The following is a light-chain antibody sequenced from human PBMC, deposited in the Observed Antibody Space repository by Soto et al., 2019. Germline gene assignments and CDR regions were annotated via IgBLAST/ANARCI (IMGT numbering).Light chain of an antibody. CDR2: DVS. V-gene: IGLV2-14*01. CDR3: SSYTSSSKV. Sequence: QSVLTQPASVSGSPGQSITISCTGTSSDVGGYNYVSWYQQHPGKAPKLMIYDVSNRPSGVSNRFSGSKSGNTASLIISGFQAEDEADYYCSSYTSSSKVFGTGTKVTVL. CDR1: SSDVGGYNY. J-gene: IGLJ1*01.